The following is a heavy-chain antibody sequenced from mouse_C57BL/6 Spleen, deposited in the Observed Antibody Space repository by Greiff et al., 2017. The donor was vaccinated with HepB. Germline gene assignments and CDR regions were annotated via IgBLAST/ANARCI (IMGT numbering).Heavy chain of an antibody. Sequence: QVQLQQSGAELVKPGASVKISCKASGYAFSSYWMNWVKQRPGKGLEWIGQIYPGDGDTNYNGKFKGKATLTADKSSSTAYMQLSSLTSEDSAVYFCARLREDSSGYGFDYWGQGTTLTVSS. D-gene: IGHD3-2*02. CDR3: ARLREDSSGYGFDY. V-gene: IGHV1-80*01. J-gene: IGHJ2*01. CDR1: GYAFSSYW. CDR2: IYPGDGDT.